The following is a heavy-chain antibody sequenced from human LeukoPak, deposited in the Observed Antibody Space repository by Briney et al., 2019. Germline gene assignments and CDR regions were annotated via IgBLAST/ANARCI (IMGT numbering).Heavy chain of an antibody. V-gene: IGHV1-18*01. CDR1: GYTFTSYG. CDR2: ISAYNGNT. D-gene: IGHD1-26*01. Sequence: ASVKVSCKASGYTFTSYGISWVRQAPGQGLEWMGWISAYNGNTNYAQKLQGRVTMTTDTSTSTAYMELRSLRSDDTAVYYCARDSRRWELQPNDAFDIWGQGTMVTVSS. J-gene: IGHJ3*02. CDR3: ARDSRRWELQPNDAFDI.